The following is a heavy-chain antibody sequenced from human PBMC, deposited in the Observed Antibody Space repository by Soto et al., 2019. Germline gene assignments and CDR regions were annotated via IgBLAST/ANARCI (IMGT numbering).Heavy chain of an antibody. J-gene: IGHJ1*01. CDR1: GYTFTSYG. V-gene: IGHV1-18*01. Sequence: ASVKVFCKASGYTFTSYGNRSVRQAPGQGLEWMGCISAYNGNTNYAQKLQGRVTMTTDTSTSTAYMELRSLRSDDTAVYYCARDYIVGATKGYFQHWGQGTPVTVSS. D-gene: IGHD1-26*01. CDR3: ARDYIVGATKGYFQH. CDR2: ISAYNGNT.